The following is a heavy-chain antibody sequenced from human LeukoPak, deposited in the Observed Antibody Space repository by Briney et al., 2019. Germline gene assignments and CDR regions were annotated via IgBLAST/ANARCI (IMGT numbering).Heavy chain of an antibody. V-gene: IGHV4-38-2*02. Sequence: SETLSLTCAVSGYSISSGYDWGWIRQPPGKGLEWIGSIYHSGSTYYNPSLKSRVTISVDTSKNQFSLKLSSVTTADTAVYYCARDPDTAMVKFDYWGQGTLVTVSS. CDR2: IYHSGST. J-gene: IGHJ4*02. CDR3: ARDPDTAMVKFDY. CDR1: GYSISSGYD. D-gene: IGHD5-18*01.